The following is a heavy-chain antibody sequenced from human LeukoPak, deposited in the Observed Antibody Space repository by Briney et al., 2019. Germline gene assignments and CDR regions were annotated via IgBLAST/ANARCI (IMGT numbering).Heavy chain of an antibody. CDR2: IYYSGST. V-gene: IGHV4-59*08. CDR1: GGSFSGYY. D-gene: IGHD6-19*01. CDR3: ARRTAVAGTLFLAYHAAYFDY. J-gene: IGHJ4*02. Sequence: PSETLSLTCAVYGGSFSGYYWSWIRQPPGKGLEWIGYIYYSGSTNYNPSLKSRVTISVDTSKNQFSLKLSSVTAADTAVYYCARRTAVAGTLFLAYHAAYFDYWGQGTLVTVSS.